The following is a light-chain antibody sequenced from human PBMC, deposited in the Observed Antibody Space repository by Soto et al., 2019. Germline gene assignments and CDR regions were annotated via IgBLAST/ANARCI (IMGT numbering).Light chain of an antibody. Sequence: EIVLTQSPGTLSLSPGERATLSCRASQSVSSNYLAWYQQKPGQAPRLLIYGASSRATGIPDRFSGSESGTDFTLTTSRLEPQDFAVYYCQQYGGSPRVTFGGGTKVEIK. J-gene: IGKJ4*01. V-gene: IGKV3-20*01. CDR3: QQYGGSPRVT. CDR2: GAS. CDR1: QSVSSNY.